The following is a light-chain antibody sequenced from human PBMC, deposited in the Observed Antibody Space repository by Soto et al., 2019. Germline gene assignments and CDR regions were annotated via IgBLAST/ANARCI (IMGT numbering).Light chain of an antibody. CDR1: QSVSSY. J-gene: IGKJ5*01. V-gene: IGKV3-11*01. CDR2: DAS. Sequence: EIVLTQSPGTLSLSPGERATLSCRASQSVSSYLAWYQQKPGQAPRLLIYDASNRATGIPARFSGSGSGTDFTLTISSLEPEDFAFYYCQQRSNWPPITFGQGTRLE. CDR3: QQRSNWPPIT.